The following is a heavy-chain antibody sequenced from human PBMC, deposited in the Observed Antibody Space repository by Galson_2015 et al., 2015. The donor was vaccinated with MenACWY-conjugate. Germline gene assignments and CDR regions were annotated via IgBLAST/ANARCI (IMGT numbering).Heavy chain of an antibody. CDR2: INHSGST. J-gene: IGHJ4*02. Sequence: ETLSLTCAVYGGSFSGYYWSWIRQPPGKGLEWIGEINHSGSTNYNPSLKSRATISVDTSKNQFSLKLSSVTAADTAVYYCARGVGAVAGIFDYWGQGTLVTVSS. D-gene: IGHD6-19*01. V-gene: IGHV4-34*01. CDR1: GGSFSGYY. CDR3: ARGVGAVAGIFDY.